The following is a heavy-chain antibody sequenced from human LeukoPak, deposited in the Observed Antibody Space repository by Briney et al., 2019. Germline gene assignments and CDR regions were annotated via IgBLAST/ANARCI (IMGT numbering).Heavy chain of an antibody. V-gene: IGHV4-4*02. CDR1: GGSIGSGNW. CDR3: ARDMGRGLSGMDV. J-gene: IGHJ6*02. D-gene: IGHD1-26*01. Sequence: SETLSLTCAVSGGSIGSGNWWSWVRQPPGRGLEWIGEIYHSGSTNYNPSLKSRVTISVDKSKNQFSLKLSSVTAADTAVYYCARDMGRGLSGMDVWGQGTTVTVSS. CDR2: IYHSGST.